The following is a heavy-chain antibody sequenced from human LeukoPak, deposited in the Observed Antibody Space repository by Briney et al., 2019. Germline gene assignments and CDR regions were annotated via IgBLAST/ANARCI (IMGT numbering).Heavy chain of an antibody. CDR3: ASRYSSGWLRS. V-gene: IGHV1-8*02. CDR1: GYTFTSYD. CDR2: MNPNSGNT. Sequence: ASVKVSCKASGYTFTSYDINWVRQATGQGLEWMGWMNPNSGNTGYAQKFQGRVTMTTDTSTSTAYMELRSLRSDDTAVYYCASRYSSGWLRSWGQGTLVTVSS. D-gene: IGHD6-19*01. J-gene: IGHJ4*02.